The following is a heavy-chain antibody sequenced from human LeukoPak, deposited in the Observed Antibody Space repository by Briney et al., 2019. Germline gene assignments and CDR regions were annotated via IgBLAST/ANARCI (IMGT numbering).Heavy chain of an antibody. V-gene: IGHV3-23*01. CDR1: GFTFRSYD. CDR3: AKRWENILTGFDS. CDR2: ISNSGVST. Sequence: GGSLRLSCAASGFTFRSYDMNWVRQAPGKGLEWVSAISNSGVSTYYADSVKGRFTIFRDNSKNSLYLQMNSLRAEDPAVYYCAKRWENILTGFDSWGQGTLVTVSS. J-gene: IGHJ4*02. D-gene: IGHD3-9*01.